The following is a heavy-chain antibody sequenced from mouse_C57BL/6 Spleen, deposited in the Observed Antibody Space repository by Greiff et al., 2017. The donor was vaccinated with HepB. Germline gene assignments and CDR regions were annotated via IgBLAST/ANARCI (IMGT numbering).Heavy chain of an antibody. Sequence: QVQLQQPGAELVKPGASVKVSCKASGYTFTSYWMHWVKQRPGQGLEWIGRIHPSDSDTNYNQKFKGTATLTVYKSSSTAYMQRSSLTSEDSAVYYCAIDPAPRERFAYWGQGTLVTVSA. J-gene: IGHJ3*01. V-gene: IGHV1-74*01. CDR2: IHPSDSDT. CDR3: AIDPAPRERFAY. CDR1: GYTFTSYW.